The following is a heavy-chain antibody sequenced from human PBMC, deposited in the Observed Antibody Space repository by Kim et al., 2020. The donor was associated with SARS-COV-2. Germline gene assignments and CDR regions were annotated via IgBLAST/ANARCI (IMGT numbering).Heavy chain of an antibody. CDR3: ARPSYYDYVWGSYRHYWYFDL. CDR1: GGSISSSSYY. V-gene: IGHV4-39*01. CDR2: IYYSGST. D-gene: IGHD3-16*02. J-gene: IGHJ2*01. Sequence: SETLSLTCTVSGGSISSSSYYWGWIRQPPGKGLEWIVSIYYSGSTYYNPSLKSRVTISVDTSKNQFSLKLSSVTAADTAVYYCARPSYYDYVWGSYRHYWYFDLWGRGTLVTVSS.